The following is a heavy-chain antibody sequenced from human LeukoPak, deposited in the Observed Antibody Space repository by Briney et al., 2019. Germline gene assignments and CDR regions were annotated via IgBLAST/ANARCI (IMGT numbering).Heavy chain of an antibody. D-gene: IGHD2-8*01. V-gene: IGHV4-31*03. CDR1: GGSISSGGYY. CDR2: IYHSGST. Sequence: KPSQTLSLTCTVSGGSISSGGYYWSWIHQHPGRGPEWIGNIYHSGSTHYNPSLRSRLTISVDTSKNQFSLRLSSVTAADTAVYYCAREGTNRGMDVWGQGTTVTVSS. J-gene: IGHJ6*02. CDR3: AREGTNRGMDV.